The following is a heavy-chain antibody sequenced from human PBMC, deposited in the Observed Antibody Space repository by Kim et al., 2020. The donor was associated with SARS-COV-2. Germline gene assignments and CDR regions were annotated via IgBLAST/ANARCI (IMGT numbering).Heavy chain of an antibody. D-gene: IGHD3-10*01. J-gene: IGHJ4*02. Sequence: SETLSLTCVVSTVAFSDNYWSWIRQSPGKGLEWLGEINHRGIVNYNPSLKSRLTISVDTSKNQFSLQLNAVTAADTAVYYCVRLRGNWFGELQSRGQGTLVTVSS. CDR2: INHRGIV. V-gene: IGHV4-34*01. CDR3: VRLRGNWFGELQS. CDR1: TVAFSDNY.